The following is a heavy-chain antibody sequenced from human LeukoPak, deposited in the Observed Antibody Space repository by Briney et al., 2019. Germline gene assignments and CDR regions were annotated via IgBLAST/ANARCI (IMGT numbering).Heavy chain of an antibody. V-gene: IGHV4-39*07. Sequence: SETLSLTCTVSGDSVTRDDVHWGWIRQPPGEGLEWVGNIYYNGKTYYTPSLQSRVTLSVDMSKNQFSLKLSSMTAADTAVYYCARAYWGSFGELQNYFDYWGQGTLVTVSS. D-gene: IGHD3-10*01. J-gene: IGHJ4*02. CDR2: IYYNGKT. CDR1: GDSVTRDDVH. CDR3: ARAYWGSFGELQNYFDY.